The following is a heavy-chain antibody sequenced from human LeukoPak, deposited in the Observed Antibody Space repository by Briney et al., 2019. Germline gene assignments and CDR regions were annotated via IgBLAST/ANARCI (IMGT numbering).Heavy chain of an antibody. D-gene: IGHD6-19*01. CDR3: ARVRAVADFDY. CDR2: IYYSGST. Sequence: PSETLSLSCTVSGGSISSGGYYLSWIRQHPGKGLEWIGYIYYSGSTYYNPSLKSRVTISVDTSKNQFSLKLSSVTAADTAVYYCARVRAVADFDYWGQGTLVTVSS. V-gene: IGHV4-31*03. J-gene: IGHJ4*02. CDR1: GGSISSGGYY.